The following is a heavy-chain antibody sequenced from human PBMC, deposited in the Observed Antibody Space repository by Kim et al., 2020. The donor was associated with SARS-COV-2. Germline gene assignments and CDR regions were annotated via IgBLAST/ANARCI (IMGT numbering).Heavy chain of an antibody. CDR1: GYTFTGYY. D-gene: IGHD3-9*01. J-gene: IGHJ4*02. CDR3: ARSFYDILTMTWGHGGDGLDY. V-gene: IGHV1-2*06. Sequence: ASVKVSCKASGYTFTGYYMHWVRQAPGQGLEWMGRINPNSGGTNYAQKFQGRVTMTRDTSISTAYMELSRLRSDDTAVYYCARSFYDILTMTWGHGGDGLDYWGQGTLVTVSS. CDR2: INPNSGGT.